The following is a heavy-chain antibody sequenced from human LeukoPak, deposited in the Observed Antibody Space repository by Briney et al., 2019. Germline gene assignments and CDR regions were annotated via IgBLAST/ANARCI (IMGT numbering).Heavy chain of an antibody. CDR3: ARGRAPRVAPAATLCYFDY. D-gene: IGHD2-2*01. CDR1: GGSFSGYY. Sequence: SETLSLTCAVYGGSFSGYYWSWIRQPPGKGLEWIGEINHSGSTNYNPSLKSRVTISVDTSKNQFSLKLSSVTAADTAVYYCARGRAPRVAPAATLCYFDYWGQGTLVTVSS. V-gene: IGHV4-34*01. CDR2: INHSGST. J-gene: IGHJ4*02.